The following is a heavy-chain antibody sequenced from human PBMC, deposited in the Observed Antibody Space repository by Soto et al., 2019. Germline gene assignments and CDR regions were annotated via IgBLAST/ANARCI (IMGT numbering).Heavy chain of an antibody. CDR1: GFTFSSYG. CDR3: AKVFSPIAARIEWFDP. Sequence: GGSLRLSCAASGFTFSSYGMHWVRQAPGKGLEWVAVISYDGSNKYYADSVKGRFTISRDNSKNTLYLQMNSLRAEDTAVYYCAKVFSPIAARIEWFDPWGQGTLVTVSS. D-gene: IGHD6-6*01. V-gene: IGHV3-30*18. CDR2: ISYDGSNK. J-gene: IGHJ5*02.